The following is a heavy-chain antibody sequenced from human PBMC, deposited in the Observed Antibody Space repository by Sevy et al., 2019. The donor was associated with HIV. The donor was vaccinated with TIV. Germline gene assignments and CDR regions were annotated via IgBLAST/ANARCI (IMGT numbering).Heavy chain of an antibody. D-gene: IGHD4-4*01. CDR3: TAGYSNYAGVWFDY. J-gene: IGHJ4*02. Sequence: GGSLRLSCVVSGFTFSGSPVHWVRQASGKGLEWVGRIKRKTNNYATEYSASLKGRFTSSRDDSKNTAYLQMDSLKTEDTAVYYCTAGYSNYAGVWFDYWGPGTLVTVSS. CDR1: GFTFSGSP. CDR2: IKRKTNNYAT. V-gene: IGHV3-73*01.